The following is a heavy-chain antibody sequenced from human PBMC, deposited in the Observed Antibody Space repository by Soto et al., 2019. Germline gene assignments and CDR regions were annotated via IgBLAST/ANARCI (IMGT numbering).Heavy chain of an antibody. CDR1: GYTFTSYA. CDR2: INPGTGNT. D-gene: IGHD1-1*01. CDR3: ARRAETNGWNGFGADKYYFDF. Sequence: KISCKASGYTFTSYAMHWVRQAPGQRLEWMGWINPGTGNTKYSQKFQGRVTVTSDTSINTVHMELNSLRSEDTAVYYCARRAETNGWNGFGADKYYFDFWGQGTLVTVSS. V-gene: IGHV1-3*01. J-gene: IGHJ4*02.